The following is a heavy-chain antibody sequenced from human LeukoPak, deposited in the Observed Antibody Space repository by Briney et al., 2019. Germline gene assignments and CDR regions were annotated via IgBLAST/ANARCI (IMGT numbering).Heavy chain of an antibody. CDR3: ARDLGDIVLMVLRGYFDY. Sequence: GASVKVSCKASGYTFTGYYMHWVRQAPGQELEWMGWINPNSGGTNYAQKFQGRVTMTRDTSISTAYMELSRLRSDDTAVYYCARDLGDIVLMVLRGYFDYWGQGTLVTVSS. J-gene: IGHJ4*02. CDR1: GYTFTGYY. V-gene: IGHV1-2*02. D-gene: IGHD2-8*01. CDR2: INPNSGGT.